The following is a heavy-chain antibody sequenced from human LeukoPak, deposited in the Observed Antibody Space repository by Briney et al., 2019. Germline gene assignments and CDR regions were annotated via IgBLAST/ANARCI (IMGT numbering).Heavy chain of an antibody. CDR1: GFTFSSYS. J-gene: IGHJ4*02. CDR3: ARSFCSGGSCYPVDY. D-gene: IGHD2-15*01. CDR2: ISSSSSYI. Sequence: GGSLRLSCAASGFTFSSYSMNWVRQAPGKGLEWVSSISSSSSYIHYADSVKGRFTISRDNAKNSLYLQMNSLRAEDAAVYYCARSFCSGGSCYPVDYWGQGTLVTVSS. V-gene: IGHV3-21*01.